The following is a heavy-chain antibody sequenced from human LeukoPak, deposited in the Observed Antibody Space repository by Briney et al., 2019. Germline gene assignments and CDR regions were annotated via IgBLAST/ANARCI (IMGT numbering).Heavy chain of an antibody. CDR2: IYTSGST. J-gene: IGHJ6*03. Sequence: PSETLSLTCTVSGGSISSYYWSWIRQPPGKGLEWIGYIYTSGSTNYNPSLKSRVTISVDTSKNQFSLKLSSVTAADTAVYYCATPARVAPRHYYYMDVWGKGTTVTVSS. CDR1: GGSISSYY. CDR3: ATPARVAPRHYYYMDV. D-gene: IGHD3-10*01. V-gene: IGHV4-4*09.